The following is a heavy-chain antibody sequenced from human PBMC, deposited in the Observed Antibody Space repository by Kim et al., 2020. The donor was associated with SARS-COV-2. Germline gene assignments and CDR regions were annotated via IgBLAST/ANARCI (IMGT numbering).Heavy chain of an antibody. Sequence: SYADFVKGRIAVSRDNANNTLPLQMYSLTVEDTAVYYCVRSLADDAFDVWGQGTLVVVSS. CDR3: VRSLADDAFDV. D-gene: IGHD3-16*02. J-gene: IGHJ3*01. V-gene: IGHV3-74*01.